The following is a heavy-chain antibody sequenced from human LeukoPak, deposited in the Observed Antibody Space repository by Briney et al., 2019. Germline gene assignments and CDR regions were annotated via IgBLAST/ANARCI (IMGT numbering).Heavy chain of an antibody. CDR1: GFTFSSYG. CDR3: ARGPVVAAPFDY. D-gene: IGHD2-15*01. V-gene: IGHV3-30*02. CDR2: IRYDGSNK. Sequence: GGSLRLSCAASGFTFSSYGMHWVRQAPGKGLEWVAFIRYDGSNKYYADSVKGRFTISRDNSKNTLYLQMNSLRAEDTAVYYCARGPVVAAPFDYWGQGTLVTVSP. J-gene: IGHJ4*02.